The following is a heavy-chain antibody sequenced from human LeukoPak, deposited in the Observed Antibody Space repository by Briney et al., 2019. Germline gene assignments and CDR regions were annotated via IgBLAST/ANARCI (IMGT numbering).Heavy chain of an antibody. Sequence: PGGSLRLSCAASGFTFSSYSMNWVRQAPGKGLEWVSYISSSSSTIYYADSVKGRFTISRDNAKNSLYPQMNSLRAEDTAVYYCASGGKTVLRYFDWLLGRYWGQGTLVTVSS. CDR1: GFTFSSYS. V-gene: IGHV3-48*04. J-gene: IGHJ4*02. CDR2: ISSSSSTI. D-gene: IGHD3-9*01. CDR3: ASGGKTVLRYFDWLLGRY.